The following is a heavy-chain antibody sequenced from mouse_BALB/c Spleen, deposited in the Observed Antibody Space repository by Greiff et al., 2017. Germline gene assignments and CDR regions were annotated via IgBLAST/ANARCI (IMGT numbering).Heavy chain of an antibody. V-gene: IGHV2-9*02. CDR3: ARVPYYGNSYFDY. CDR2: IWAGGST. J-gene: IGHJ2*01. CDR1: GFSLTSYG. Sequence: VQLQESGPGLVAPSQSLSITCTVSGFSLTSYGVHWVRQPPGKGLEWLGVIWAGGSTNYNSALMSRLSISKDNSKSQVFLKMNSLQTDDTAMYYCARVPYYGNSYFDYWGQGTTLTVAS. D-gene: IGHD2-10*01.